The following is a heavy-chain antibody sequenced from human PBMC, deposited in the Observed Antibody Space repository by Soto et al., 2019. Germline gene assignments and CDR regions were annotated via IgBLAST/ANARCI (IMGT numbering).Heavy chain of an antibody. CDR2: ISPIFGKA. J-gene: IGHJ3*02. CDR3: ARVAYGDYADAFDI. D-gene: IGHD4-17*01. Sequence: SVKVSCKASGGTFSSYAISWVRQAPGQGLEWMGGISPIFGKANYAQKLQGRVTITTDKSTSTAYMELSSLRSDDTAVYYCARVAYGDYADAFDIWGQGTMVTVSS. CDR1: GGTFSSYA. V-gene: IGHV1-69*05.